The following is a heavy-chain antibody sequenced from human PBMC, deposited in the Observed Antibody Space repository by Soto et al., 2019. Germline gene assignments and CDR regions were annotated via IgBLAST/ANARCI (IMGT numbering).Heavy chain of an antibody. J-gene: IGHJ5*02. Sequence: PSQTLSLTCSISGDSVASKTAAWNWIRQSPSRGLEWLGRTYFRSKWYNDYAISVKSRITINPDTSKNQFSLLLNSVTPEDTAVYYCARVTFDHFVHWFDPWGQGTLVNVSS. CDR2: TYFRSKWYN. D-gene: IGHD3-9*01. CDR3: ARVTFDHFVHWFDP. V-gene: IGHV6-1*01. CDR1: GDSVASKTAA.